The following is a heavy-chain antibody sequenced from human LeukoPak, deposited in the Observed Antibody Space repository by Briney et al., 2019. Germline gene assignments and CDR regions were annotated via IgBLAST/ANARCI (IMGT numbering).Heavy chain of an antibody. V-gene: IGHV3-74*01. CDR2: INSDGGSI. D-gene: IGHD6-19*01. Sequence: GGSLRLSCAASGFTFSSYWMHWVRQAPGKGLVWVSRINSDGGSIGYADSVKGRFTISRDNAKNTLYLQVNSLRVEDTAVYYCARGGAVTGTPGAFDNWGQGTLVTVSS. CDR1: GFTFSSYW. J-gene: IGHJ4*02. CDR3: ARGGAVTGTPGAFDN.